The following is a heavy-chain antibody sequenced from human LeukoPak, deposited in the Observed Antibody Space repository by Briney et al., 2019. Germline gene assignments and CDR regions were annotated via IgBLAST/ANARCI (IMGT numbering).Heavy chain of an antibody. CDR2: IIPIFGTA. J-gene: IGHJ5*02. D-gene: IGHD2-2*02. Sequence: ASVKVSCKASGGTFSSYAISWVRQAPGQGLEWMGGIIPIFGTANYAQKFQGRVTITTDESTSTAYMELSSLRSEDTAVYYCARQSTGGYCSSTSCYTRFDPWGQGTLVTVSS. CDR3: ARQSTGGYCSSTSCYTRFDP. CDR1: GGTFSSYA. V-gene: IGHV1-69*05.